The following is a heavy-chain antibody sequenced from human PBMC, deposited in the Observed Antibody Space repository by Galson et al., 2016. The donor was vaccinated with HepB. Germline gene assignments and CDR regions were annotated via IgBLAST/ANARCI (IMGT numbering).Heavy chain of an antibody. CDR1: GFTFSDYY. CDR3: ARYGQPATYGMDV. J-gene: IGHJ6*02. Sequence: SLRLSCAASGFTFSDYYMIWLRQAPGKGLEWVSYISSSSTYTNYADSVRGRFTISRDNAKNSLYLQMNSLRAEDTAVYYCARYGQPATYGMDVWGQGTTVTVSS. V-gene: IGHV3-11*06. D-gene: IGHD3-10*01. CDR2: ISSSSTYT.